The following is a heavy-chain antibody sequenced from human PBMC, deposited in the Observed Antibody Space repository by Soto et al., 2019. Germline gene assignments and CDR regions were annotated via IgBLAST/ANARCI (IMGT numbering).Heavy chain of an antibody. CDR1: GFTFSGYS. V-gene: IGHV3-48*02. D-gene: IGHD3-9*01. J-gene: IGHJ6*02. CDR3: ARGLYSRYFEPRGLDV. Sequence: ASLRLSSAASGFTFSGYSMNGVRQAAGKGLEWVSFISTRSSSIYYADSVKGRFTISRDDAKNSLFLQMNSLRDEDTAVYYCARGLYSRYFEPRGLDVWGQGTSVTVSS. CDR2: ISTRSSSI.